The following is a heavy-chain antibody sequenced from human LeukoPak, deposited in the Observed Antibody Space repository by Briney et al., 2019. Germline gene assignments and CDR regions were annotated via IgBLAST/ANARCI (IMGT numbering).Heavy chain of an antibody. J-gene: IGHJ4*02. CDR2: IYTSGST. CDR1: GFTVSNNY. CDR3: ARAAGYSGYDSPDGNY. D-gene: IGHD5-12*01. Sequence: GGSLRLSCAASGFTVSNNYMSWVRQAPGKGLEWVSVIYTSGSTYYADSVRGRFTISRDSSKNTLYLQMNRLRAEDTDVYYCARAAGYSGYDSPDGNYWGQGTLVTVSS. V-gene: IGHV3-53*01.